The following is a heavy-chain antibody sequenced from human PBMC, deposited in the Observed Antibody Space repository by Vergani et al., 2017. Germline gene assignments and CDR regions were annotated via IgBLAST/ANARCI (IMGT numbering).Heavy chain of an antibody. J-gene: IGHJ6*03. CDR2: IYYSGST. Sequence: QVQLQESGPGLVKPSQTLSLTCTVSGGSISSGGYYWSWIRQPPGKGLEWIGYIYYSGSTNYNPSLKSRVTISVDTSKNQFSLKLSSVTAADTAVYYCARGNCGGDCYSSFYYYYYMDVWGKGTTVTVSS. CDR1: GGSISSGGYY. V-gene: IGHV4-61*08. D-gene: IGHD2-21*01. CDR3: ARGNCGGDCYSSFYYYYYMDV.